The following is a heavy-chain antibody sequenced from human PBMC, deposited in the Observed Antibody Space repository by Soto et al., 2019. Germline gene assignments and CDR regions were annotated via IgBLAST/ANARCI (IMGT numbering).Heavy chain of an antibody. V-gene: IGHV1-69*13. D-gene: IGHD3-22*01. CDR3: ARCYYDSSGYYGERPEYFDY. CDR2: IIPIFGTA. CDR1: GGTFSSYA. Sequence: VASVKVSCKASGGTFSSYAISWVRQAPGQGLEWMGGIIPIFGTANYAQKFQGRVTITADESTSTAYMELSSLRSEDTAVYYCARCYYDSSGYYGERPEYFDYWGQGTLVTVSS. J-gene: IGHJ4*02.